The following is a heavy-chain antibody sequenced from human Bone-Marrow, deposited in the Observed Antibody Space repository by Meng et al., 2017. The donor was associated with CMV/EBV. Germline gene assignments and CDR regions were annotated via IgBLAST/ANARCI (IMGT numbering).Heavy chain of an antibody. CDR2: INPNSGGT. J-gene: IGHJ4*02. CDR3: ARDLNPSGIYSFDY. Sequence: ASVKVSCKASGYTFTGYYIHWVRQAPGQGLEWMGWINPNSGGTNSAQKFQGRVTMTRDTSISTAYMELSGLTSDDTAVYYCARDLNPSGIYSFDYWGQGTLVTVYS. CDR1: GYTFTGYY. D-gene: IGHD1-26*01. V-gene: IGHV1-2*02.